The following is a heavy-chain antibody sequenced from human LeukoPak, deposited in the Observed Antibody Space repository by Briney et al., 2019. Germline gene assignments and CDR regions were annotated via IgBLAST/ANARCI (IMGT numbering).Heavy chain of an antibody. D-gene: IGHD4-17*01. CDR3: ASTTLNDYGDYAEDWFDP. V-gene: IGHV4-59*01. CDR2: IYYSGST. J-gene: IGHJ5*02. CDR1: GGSISSYY. Sequence: PSETLSLTCTVSGGSISSYYWSWIRQPPGKGLEWIGYIYYSGSTNYNPSLKSRVTISVDTSRNQFSLKLSSVTAADTAVYYCASTTLNDYGDYAEDWFDPWGQGTLVTVSS.